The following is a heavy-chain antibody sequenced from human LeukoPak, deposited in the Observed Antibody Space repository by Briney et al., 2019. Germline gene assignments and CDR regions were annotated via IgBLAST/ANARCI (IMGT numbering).Heavy chain of an antibody. D-gene: IGHD5-12*01. V-gene: IGHV4-34*01. Sequence: SETLSLTCAVYGGSFSGYYWSWIRQPPGKGLEWIGEINHSGSTNYNPSLKSRVTISVDTSKNQFSLKLSSVTAADTAVYYCARDSSGEYSGYATFDYWGQGTLVTVSS. CDR1: GGSFSGYY. CDR2: INHSGST. CDR3: ARDSSGEYSGYATFDY. J-gene: IGHJ4*02.